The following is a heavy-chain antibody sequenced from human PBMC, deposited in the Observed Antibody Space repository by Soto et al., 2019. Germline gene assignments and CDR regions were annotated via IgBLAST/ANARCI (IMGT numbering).Heavy chain of an antibody. Sequence: QLQLQESGPGLVRPSETLSLTCTFSDDSISSTTYYWGWIRQPPGKGLEWIGSIYFSGTTYYNPSLKSRVAISVDTSRKQFSLRLRSVTAADTAVYYCASQNRRSRGWGTFDPCGQGTLVTVSS. J-gene: IGHJ5*02. CDR3: ASQNRRSRGWGTFDP. D-gene: IGHD3-16*01. CDR2: IYFSGTT. V-gene: IGHV4-39*01. CDR1: DDSISSTTYY.